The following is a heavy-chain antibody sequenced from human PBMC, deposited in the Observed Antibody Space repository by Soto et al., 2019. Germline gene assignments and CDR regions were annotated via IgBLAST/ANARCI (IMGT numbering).Heavy chain of an antibody. J-gene: IGHJ5*02. Sequence: ASVKVSCKASGYTFTSYGISWVRQAPGQGLEWMGWISAYNGNTNYSQKFQGRVTITRDTSASTAYMELSSLRSEDTAVYYCARDGTDGDYPIWWFDPWGQGTLVTVSS. CDR2: ISAYNGNT. V-gene: IGHV1-18*01. CDR3: ARDGTDGDYPIWWFDP. D-gene: IGHD4-17*01. CDR1: GYTFTSYG.